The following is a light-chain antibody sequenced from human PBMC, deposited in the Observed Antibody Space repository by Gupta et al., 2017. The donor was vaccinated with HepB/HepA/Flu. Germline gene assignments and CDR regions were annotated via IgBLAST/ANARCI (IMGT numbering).Light chain of an antibody. V-gene: IGLV1-44*01. CDR2: YKD. J-gene: IGLJ2*01. Sequence: HSVLTQSTSVSGTPGQRVTISCSGSSANVGRNNVNWYQQLPGTAPKLRIYYKDERPSGVTDRRAGYKAGTSASRAIRGLKSEDEADYSGADWDTRLKGVVFGGGTKLTVL. CDR1: SANVGRNN. CDR3: ADWDTRLKGVV.